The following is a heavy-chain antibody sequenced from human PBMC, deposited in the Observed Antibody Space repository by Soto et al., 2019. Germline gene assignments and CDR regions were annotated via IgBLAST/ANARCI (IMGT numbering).Heavy chain of an antibody. J-gene: IGHJ4*02. D-gene: IGHD2-2*01. CDR1: GYTFTSYD. Sequence: ASVKVSCKASGYTFTSYDINWVRQGTGQGLEWMGWMNPNSGNTGYAQRFQGRGNMTRNTSISTAYMELSSLRSEDTAVYYCARDGVVVPAAMESFDYWGQGTLVTVSS. CDR2: MNPNSGNT. CDR3: ARDGVVVPAAMESFDY. V-gene: IGHV1-8*01.